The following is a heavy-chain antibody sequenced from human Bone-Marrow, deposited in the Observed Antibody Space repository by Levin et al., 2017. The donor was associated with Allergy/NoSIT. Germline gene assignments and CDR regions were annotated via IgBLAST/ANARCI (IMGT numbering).Heavy chain of an antibody. CDR3: ATGVTRDY. V-gene: IGHV3-30*09. CDR1: GFTFSGYT. J-gene: IGHJ4*02. CDR2: ISFDGSKS. D-gene: IGHD2-21*02. Sequence: GGSLRLSCAASGFTFSGYTMHWVRQAPGKGLEWVAVISFDGSKSYYPDSVKGRFAISRDNSKNILYLQMSSLRPEDTAVYFCATGVTRDYWGQGTLVTVSS.